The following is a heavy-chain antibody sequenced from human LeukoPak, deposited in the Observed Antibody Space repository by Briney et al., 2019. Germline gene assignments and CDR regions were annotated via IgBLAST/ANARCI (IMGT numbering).Heavy chain of an antibody. Sequence: SETLSLTCAVSGDSISSGGYSWSWIRQTPGKGLEWIAYIHDSGSTYNNPSLKTRLSISIDTSKNQFSLKLNSVTAADTAVYYCAKSNGYGLVDIWGQGTMVTVSS. CDR1: GDSISSGGYS. V-gene: IGHV4-30-4*07. CDR3: AKSNGYGLVDI. D-gene: IGHD3-10*01. CDR2: IHDSGST. J-gene: IGHJ3*02.